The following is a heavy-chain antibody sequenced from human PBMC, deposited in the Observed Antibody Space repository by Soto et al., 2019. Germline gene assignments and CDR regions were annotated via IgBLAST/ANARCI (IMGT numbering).Heavy chain of an antibody. CDR1: SGSISSSNW. Sequence: PSETLSLTCAVSSGSISSSNWWSWVRQPPGKGLEWIGEIYHSGSTNYNPSLKSRVTISVDKSKNQFSLKLSSVTAADTAVYYCARGIAVAGIGAFDIWGQGTMVTVSS. CDR2: IYHSGST. CDR3: ARGIAVAGIGAFDI. J-gene: IGHJ3*02. D-gene: IGHD6-19*01. V-gene: IGHV4-4*02.